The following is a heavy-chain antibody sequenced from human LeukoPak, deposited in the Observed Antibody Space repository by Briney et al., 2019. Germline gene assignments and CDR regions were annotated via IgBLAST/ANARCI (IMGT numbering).Heavy chain of an antibody. V-gene: IGHV3-21*01. D-gene: IGHD3-22*01. CDR3: SRSHPTNYYYNSGKAFLITEAFDY. Sequence: GGSLRLSCAASGFTFSSYSMNWVRQAPGKGLEWVSSISSSSSYIYYADSVKGRFTISRDNAKNSLYLQMNSLRAEDTAVYYCSRSHPTNYYYNSGKAFLITEAFDYWGQGTMVTVSS. CDR2: ISSSSSYI. CDR1: GFTFSSYS. J-gene: IGHJ3*01.